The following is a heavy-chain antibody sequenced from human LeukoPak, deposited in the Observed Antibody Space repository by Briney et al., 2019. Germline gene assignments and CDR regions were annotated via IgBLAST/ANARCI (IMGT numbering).Heavy chain of an antibody. CDR3: ARDPPGAYCGGDCYP. Sequence: GGSLRLSCAASGFTFSSYGMHWVRQAPGKGLEWVAVISYDGSNKYYADSVKGRFTISRDNSKNTLYLQMNSLRAEDTAVYYCARDPPGAYCGGDCYPWGQGTLVTVSS. CDR2: ISYDGSNK. V-gene: IGHV3-30*03. J-gene: IGHJ5*02. D-gene: IGHD2-21*02. CDR1: GFTFSSYG.